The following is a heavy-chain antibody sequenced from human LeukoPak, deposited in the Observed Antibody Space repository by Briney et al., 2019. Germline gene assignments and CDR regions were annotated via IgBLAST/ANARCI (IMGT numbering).Heavy chain of an antibody. J-gene: IGHJ3*02. D-gene: IGHD3-22*01. V-gene: IGHV4-31*03. CDR2: IYYSGST. Sequence: SETLSLTCTVSGGSISSGGYSWSWIRQHPGKGLEWIGYIYYSGSTYYNPSLKSRVTISVDTSKNQFSLKLSSVTAADTAVYYCARLFYDSSGYYPPDAFDIWGQGTMVTVSS. CDR3: ARLFYDSSGYYPPDAFDI. CDR1: GGSISSGGYS.